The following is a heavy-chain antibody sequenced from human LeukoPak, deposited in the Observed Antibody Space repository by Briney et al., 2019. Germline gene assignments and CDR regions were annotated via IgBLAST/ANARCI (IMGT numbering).Heavy chain of an antibody. CDR2: ISYDGSNK. J-gene: IGHJ4*02. Sequence: TGRSLRLSCAASGFTFSSYGMHWVRQAPGKGLEWVALISYDGSNKYYADSVKGRFTISRDNSKSTLYLQMNSLRAEDTAVYYCAKDRARIQLWDFDYWGQGTLVTVSS. CDR1: GFTFSSYG. CDR3: AKDRARIQLWDFDY. V-gene: IGHV3-30*18. D-gene: IGHD5-18*01.